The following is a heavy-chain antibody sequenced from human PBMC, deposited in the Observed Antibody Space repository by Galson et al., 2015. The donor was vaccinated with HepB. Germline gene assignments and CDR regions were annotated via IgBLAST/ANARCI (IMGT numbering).Heavy chain of an antibody. D-gene: IGHD3-16*02. V-gene: IGHV1-69*13. CDR3: ARVYKSGPRSIWGSYRSGSLTTNWFDP. CDR2: IIPIFGTA. Sequence: SVKVSCKASGGTFSSYAISWVRQAPGQGLEWMGGIIPIFGTANYAQKFQGRVTITADESTSTAYMELSSLRSEDTAVYYCARVYKSGPRSIWGSYRSGSLTTNWFDPWGQGTLVTVSS. CDR1: GGTFSSYA. J-gene: IGHJ5*02.